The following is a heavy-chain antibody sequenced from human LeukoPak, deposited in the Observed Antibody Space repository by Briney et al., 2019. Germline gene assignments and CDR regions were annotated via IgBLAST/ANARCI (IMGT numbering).Heavy chain of an antibody. CDR2: IYSGGST. CDR3: ARMSSVRGALEGY. V-gene: IGHV3-53*01. Sequence: GGSLGLSCAASGFTVSSNYMSWVRQAPGKGLEWVSVIYSGGSTYYADSVKGRFTISRDNSKNTLYLQMNSLRAEDTAVYYCARMSSVRGALEGYWGQGTLVTVSS. CDR1: GFTVSSNY. J-gene: IGHJ4*02. D-gene: IGHD3-10*01.